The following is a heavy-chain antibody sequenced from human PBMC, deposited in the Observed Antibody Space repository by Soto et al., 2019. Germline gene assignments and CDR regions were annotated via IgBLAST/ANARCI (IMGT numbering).Heavy chain of an antibody. CDR3: AREGDSSGWYGYYYGMDV. J-gene: IGHJ6*02. CDR1: GFTFSSYA. Sequence: VQLVESGGGVVQPGRSLRLSCAASGFTFSSYAMHWVRQAPGKGLEWVAVISYDGSNKYYADSVKGRFTISRDNSKNTLYLQMNSLRAEDTAVYYCAREGDSSGWYGYYYGMDVWGQGTTVTVSS. CDR2: ISYDGSNK. V-gene: IGHV3-30-3*01. D-gene: IGHD6-19*01.